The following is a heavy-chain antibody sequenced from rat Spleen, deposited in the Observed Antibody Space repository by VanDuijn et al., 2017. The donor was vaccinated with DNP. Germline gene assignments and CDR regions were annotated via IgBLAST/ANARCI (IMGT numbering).Heavy chain of an antibody. CDR1: GFTFSDYF. CDR2: ISLDGGRT. Sequence: EVQLVESGGGLVQPGRSLKLSCTASGFTFSDYFMAWVRQAPTKGLEWVAYISLDGGRTYYGDSVKGRFTISRDNTKNTLYLQMNGLRSEDTATYYCASWGLRAYYFDSWGQGVMVTVSS. V-gene: IGHV5-22*01. CDR3: ASWGLRAYYFDS. D-gene: IGHD4-1*01. J-gene: IGHJ2*01.